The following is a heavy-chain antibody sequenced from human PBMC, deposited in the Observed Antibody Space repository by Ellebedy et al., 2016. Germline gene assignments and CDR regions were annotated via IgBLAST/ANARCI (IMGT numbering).Heavy chain of an antibody. CDR2: IIPILGIA. J-gene: IGHJ2*01. V-gene: IGHV1-69*04. Sequence: ASVKVSCKASGGTFSSYAISWVRQAPGQGLEWMGRIIPILGIANYAQKFQGRVTITADKSTSTAHMELSSLRSEDTAVYYCAGRPLNSGSYSGLKYFDLWGRGTLVTVSS. CDR3: AGRPLNSGSYSGLKYFDL. CDR1: GGTFSSYA. D-gene: IGHD1-26*01.